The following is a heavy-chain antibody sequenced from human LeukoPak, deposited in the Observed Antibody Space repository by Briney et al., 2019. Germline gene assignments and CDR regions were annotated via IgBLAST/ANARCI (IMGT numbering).Heavy chain of an antibody. Sequence: SQTLSLTCTVSGGSISSGGYSWSWIRQHPGKGLEWIGYIYYSGSTYYNPSLKSRVTISVDTSKNQFSLKLSSVTAADTAVYYCARDRHSSGWLDYFDYWGQGTLVTVSS. CDR1: GGSISSGGYS. CDR3: ARDRHSSGWLDYFDY. CDR2: IYYSGST. D-gene: IGHD6-19*01. V-gene: IGHV4-31*03. J-gene: IGHJ4*02.